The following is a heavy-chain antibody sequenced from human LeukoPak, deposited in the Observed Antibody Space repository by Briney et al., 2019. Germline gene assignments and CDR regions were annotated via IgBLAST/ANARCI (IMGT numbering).Heavy chain of an antibody. CDR2: IRFDGRNK. CDR1: GLTFSSYG. CDR3: AKDWRRIVVVGPVTRHGNYMDV. V-gene: IGHV3-30*02. Sequence: GGSLRLSCAASGLTFSSYGMHWVRQAPGKGLEWVAFIRFDGRNKYYVDSVKGRLTISRDNSKNTPYLQMNSLRAEDTAVYYCAKDWRRIVVVGPVTRHGNYMDVWGKGTTVTISS. D-gene: IGHD2-15*01. J-gene: IGHJ6*03.